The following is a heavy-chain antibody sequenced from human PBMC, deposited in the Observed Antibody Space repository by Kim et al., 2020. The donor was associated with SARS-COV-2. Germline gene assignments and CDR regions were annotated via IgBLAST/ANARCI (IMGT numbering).Heavy chain of an antibody. Sequence: GGSLRLSCEASGFTFSNYDMTWVRQAPGKGLEWVSSISGSGGGTYYADSVKGRFTISRDNSKNTLYLQMNSLRADDTATYYCGKERSYNIAWYDSWGQGTLVTVSS. CDR3: GKERSYNIAWYDS. CDR1: GFTFSNYD. J-gene: IGHJ5*01. CDR2: ISGSGGGT. D-gene: IGHD1-20*01. V-gene: IGHV3-23*01.